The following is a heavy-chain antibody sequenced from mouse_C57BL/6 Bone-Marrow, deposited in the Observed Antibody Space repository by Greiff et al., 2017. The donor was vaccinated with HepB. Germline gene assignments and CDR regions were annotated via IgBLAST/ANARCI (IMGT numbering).Heavy chain of an antibody. Sequence: EVQLVESGPELVKPGASVKMSCKASGYTFTDYNMHWVKQSHGKSLEWIGYINPNNGGTSYNQKFKGKATLTVNKSSSTAYMELRSLTSEDSAVYYCAKTTVVTYAMDYWGQGTSVTVSS. CDR3: AKTTVVTYAMDY. V-gene: IGHV1-22*01. CDR1: GYTFTDYN. D-gene: IGHD1-1*01. CDR2: INPNNGGT. J-gene: IGHJ4*01.